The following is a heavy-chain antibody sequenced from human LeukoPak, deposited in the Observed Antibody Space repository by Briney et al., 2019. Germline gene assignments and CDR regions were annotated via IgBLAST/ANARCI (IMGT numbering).Heavy chain of an antibody. CDR1: GYIITGYY. CDR3: ARDTGAFDI. Sequence: GASVKVFCKASGYIITGYYLHWVRQAPGQGLEWMGWINPNSGDTNYAQRFQGRVTMTRDTSITTAYMELSRLRSDDTAVYYCARDTGAFDIWGQGTMVTVSS. J-gene: IGHJ3*02. V-gene: IGHV1-2*02. D-gene: IGHD4-17*01. CDR2: INPNSGDT.